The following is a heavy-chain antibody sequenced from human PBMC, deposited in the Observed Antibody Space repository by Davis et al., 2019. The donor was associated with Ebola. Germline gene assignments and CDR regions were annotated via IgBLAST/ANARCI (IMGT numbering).Heavy chain of an antibody. CDR3: ARGIWFGELLGMDV. CDR1: GFTFSSYA. D-gene: IGHD3-10*01. J-gene: IGHJ6*02. CDR2: ISGSGGST. V-gene: IGHV3-23*01. Sequence: PGGSLRLSCAASGFTFSSYAMSWVRQAPGKGLEWVSAISGSGGSTYYADSVKGRFTISRDNGKNSLYLQMNSLRAEDTAVYYCARGIWFGELLGMDVWGQGTTVTVSS.